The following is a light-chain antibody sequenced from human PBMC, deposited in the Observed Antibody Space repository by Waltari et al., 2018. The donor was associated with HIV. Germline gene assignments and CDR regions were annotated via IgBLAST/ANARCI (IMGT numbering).Light chain of an antibody. CDR1: SSNRGRYT. CDR3: AAWDDSLNGVV. V-gene: IGLV1-44*01. Sequence: QSVLTQPPSASGTPGQRVTISCSGSSSNRGRYTVTWYQPLPGTDTTLLFYSNNQRPSGVPDRFSGSTSGTSASLAISGLQSEDEADYYCAAWDDSLNGVVFGGGTKLSVL. J-gene: IGLJ2*01. CDR2: SNN.